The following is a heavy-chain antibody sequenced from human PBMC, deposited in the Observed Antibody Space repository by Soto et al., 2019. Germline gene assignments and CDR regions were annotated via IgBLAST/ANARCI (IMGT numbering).Heavy chain of an antibody. CDR3: ARGIDVWSGYPSYYLDY. J-gene: IGHJ4*02. Sequence: EVQLVESGGGLVQPGGSLKLSCAASGFIFSDSALHWVRQASGKGLEWVGRIRRKANNYATTYAASVEGRFAISRDDSQNTAYLQMNSLKTEDTAIYYCARGIDVWSGYPSYYLDYWGQGTLVTVSS. CDR1: GFIFSDSA. D-gene: IGHD3-3*01. CDR2: IRRKANNYAT. V-gene: IGHV3-73*02.